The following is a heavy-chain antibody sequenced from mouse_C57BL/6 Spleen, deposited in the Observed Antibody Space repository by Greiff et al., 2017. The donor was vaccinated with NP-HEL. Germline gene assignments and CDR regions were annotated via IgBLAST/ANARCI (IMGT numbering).Heavy chain of an antibody. CDR2: INPSNGGT. J-gene: IGHJ1*03. CDR3: ARFTSVVATKYFDV. CDR1: GYTFTSYW. D-gene: IGHD1-1*01. Sequence: QVQLQQPGTELVKPGASVKLSCKASGYTFTSYWMHWMKQRPGQGLEWIGNINPSNGGTTYNEKFQSKATLTVDQSSSTAYIHLSNLTSEDSAVYYCARFTSVVATKYFDVWGTGTTVTVSS. V-gene: IGHV1-53*01.